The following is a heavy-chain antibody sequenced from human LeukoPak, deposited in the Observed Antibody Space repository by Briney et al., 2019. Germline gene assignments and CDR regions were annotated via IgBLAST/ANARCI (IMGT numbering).Heavy chain of an antibody. Sequence: GGSLRLSCAASGFAFSSYWMSWVRQAPGKGLEWVANIKRDGSDTSYVDSVKGRFTISRDNAKNSLYLQLNSLRAEDTAVYYCARDVNYYDSRGENYFNCWGQGTLVTVSS. CDR1: GFAFSSYW. D-gene: IGHD3-22*01. CDR3: ARDVNYYDSRGENYFNC. V-gene: IGHV3-7*01. J-gene: IGHJ4*02. CDR2: IKRDGSDT.